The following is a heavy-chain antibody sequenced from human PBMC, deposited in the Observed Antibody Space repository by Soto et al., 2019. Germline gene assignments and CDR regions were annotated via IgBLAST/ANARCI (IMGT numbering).Heavy chain of an antibody. V-gene: IGHV3-21*01. CDR1: GFTFSSYS. CDR3: ARDRSIAARPNYYYYGMDV. Sequence: PGGSLRLSCAASGFTFSSYSMNWVRQAPGKGLEWVSSISSSSSYIYYADSVKGRFTISGDNAKNSLYLQMNSLRAEDTAVYYCARDRSIAARPNYYYYGMDVWGQGTTVTVSS. D-gene: IGHD6-6*01. CDR2: ISSSSSYI. J-gene: IGHJ6*02.